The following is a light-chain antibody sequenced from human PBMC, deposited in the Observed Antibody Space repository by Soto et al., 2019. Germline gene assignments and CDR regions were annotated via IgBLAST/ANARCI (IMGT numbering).Light chain of an antibody. J-gene: IGKJ4*01. V-gene: IGKV3-20*01. CDR1: QSVSSSY. Sequence: EIVLMQSPGTLSLSPGERATLSCRASQSVSSSYLAWYQQKPGQAPRLLIYGASSRATGIPDRFSGSGSGTDFTLTISRLKPEDFAVYYCQQYGSSPPKLTFGGGTKVDIK. CDR3: QQYGSSPPKLT. CDR2: GAS.